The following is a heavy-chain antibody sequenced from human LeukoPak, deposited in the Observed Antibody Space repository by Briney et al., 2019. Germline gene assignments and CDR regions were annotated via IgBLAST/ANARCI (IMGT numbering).Heavy chain of an antibody. D-gene: IGHD6-13*01. CDR3: AKVAERLVLVG. CDR2: ISGSGGST. V-gene: IGHV3-23*01. Sequence: GGSLRLSCVASGFTFSNYAMTWVRQAPGKGLEWVSAISGSGGSTYYADSVKGRFTISRDNSKNTLYLQMNSLRAEDTAVYYCAKVAERLVLVGWGQGTLVTVSS. CDR1: GFTFSNYA. J-gene: IGHJ4*02.